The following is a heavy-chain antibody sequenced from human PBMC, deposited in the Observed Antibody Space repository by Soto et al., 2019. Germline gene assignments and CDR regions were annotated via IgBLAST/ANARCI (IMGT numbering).Heavy chain of an antibody. Sequence: ASVKVSCKASGFTFTSSAVQWVRQARGQRLEWIGWIVVGSGNTNYAQKFQERVTITRDMSTSTAYMELSSPRSEDTAVYYCAAEREAVYVNYYGMDVWGQGTTVTVSS. J-gene: IGHJ6*02. V-gene: IGHV1-58*01. CDR1: GFTFTSSA. D-gene: IGHD2-8*01. CDR3: AAEREAVYVNYYGMDV. CDR2: IVVGSGNT.